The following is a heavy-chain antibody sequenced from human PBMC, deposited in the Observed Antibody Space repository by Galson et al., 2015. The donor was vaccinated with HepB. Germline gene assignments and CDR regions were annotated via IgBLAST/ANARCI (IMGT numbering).Heavy chain of an antibody. J-gene: IGHJ3*02. D-gene: IGHD6-19*01. CDR1: GFTFSSYS. CDR2: ISSSSSTI. Sequence: SLRLSCAASGFTFSSYSMNWVRQAPGKGLEWVSYISSSSSTIYYADSVKGRFTISRDNAKNSLYLQMNSLRAEDTAVYYCAREAVAGTWDDAFDIWGQGTMVTVSS. V-gene: IGHV3-48*01. CDR3: AREAVAGTWDDAFDI.